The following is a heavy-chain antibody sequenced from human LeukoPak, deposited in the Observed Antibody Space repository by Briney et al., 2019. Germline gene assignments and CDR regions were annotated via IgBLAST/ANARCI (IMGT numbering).Heavy chain of an antibody. CDR3: ASDFGNPYDSSGYKDAFDI. J-gene: IGHJ3*02. D-gene: IGHD3-22*01. Sequence: PGGSLRLSCAASGFTFSSYSMNWVRQAPGKGLEWVSSISSSSSYIYYADSVKGRFTISRDNAKNSLYLQMNSLRAEDTAVYYYASDFGNPYDSSGYKDAFDIWGQGAMVNVSS. V-gene: IGHV3-21*01. CDR1: GFTFSSYS. CDR2: ISSSSSYI.